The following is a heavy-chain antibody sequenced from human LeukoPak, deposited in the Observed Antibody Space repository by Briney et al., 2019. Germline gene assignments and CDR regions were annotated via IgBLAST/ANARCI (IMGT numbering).Heavy chain of an antibody. V-gene: IGHV3-23*01. D-gene: IGHD2-15*01. J-gene: IGHJ4*02. CDR3: AKGKGSSSSSIDW. Sequence: GGSLRLSCAASGFTFNTYAMNWVRQAPGKGLEWVSAISDSGGRTYYADSVKGRFTISRDNSTNTVYLQIHRLRAEDTAVYYCAKGKGSSSSSIDWWGQGTLVTVSS. CDR2: ISDSGGRT. CDR1: GFTFNTYA.